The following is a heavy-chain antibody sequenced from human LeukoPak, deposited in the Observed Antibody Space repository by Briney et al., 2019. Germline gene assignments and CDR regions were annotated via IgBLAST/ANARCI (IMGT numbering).Heavy chain of an antibody. CDR3: ARGSANYLGYFDL. CDR1: AYSISSYD. V-gene: IGHV1-46*01. D-gene: IGHD4/OR15-4a*01. Sequence: ASVKVSCKASAYSISSYDMHWVRQAPGQGLEWMGIINPSGGRTSYARKFQGRVTMNRDTSTSTVYMELSSLKSEDTAVYYCARGSANYLGYFDLWGRGTLVTFSS. CDR2: INPSGGRT. J-gene: IGHJ2*01.